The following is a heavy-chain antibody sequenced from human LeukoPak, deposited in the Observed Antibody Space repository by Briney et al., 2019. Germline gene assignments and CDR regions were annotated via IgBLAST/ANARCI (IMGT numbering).Heavy chain of an antibody. D-gene: IGHD3-22*01. Sequence: PSETLSLTCTVSGGSISSYYWSWIRQPAGKGLESNGHIPTSGSTNYNPSLKSRVTMSVDTSKNQFSLKLSSVTAADTAVYYCARVRYSDSSVLTRKRSYYFDYWGQGTLVTVSS. CDR1: GGSISSYY. CDR2: IPTSGST. V-gene: IGHV4-4*07. CDR3: ARVRYSDSSVLTRKRSYYFDY. J-gene: IGHJ4*02.